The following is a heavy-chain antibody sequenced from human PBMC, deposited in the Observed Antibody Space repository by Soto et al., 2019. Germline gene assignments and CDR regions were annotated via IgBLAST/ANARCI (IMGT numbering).Heavy chain of an antibody. D-gene: IGHD3-22*01. J-gene: IGHJ4*02. CDR2: LNPSGGST. CDR1: GYIFTDYF. CDR3: ARTGDSGGSYTFAF. Sequence: QVQLVQSGAEVKKPGASVKVSCKASGYIFTDYFIHWVRQVPGQGLEWMGILNPSGGSTNYSPKVQGRVTXXRXTXXSTVHREPSSLRAEATAVYYCARTGDSGGSYTFAFWGQGTLVTVSS. V-gene: IGHV1-46*01.